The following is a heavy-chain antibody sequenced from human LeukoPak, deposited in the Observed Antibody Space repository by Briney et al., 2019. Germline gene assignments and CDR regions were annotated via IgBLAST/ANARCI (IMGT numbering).Heavy chain of an antibody. Sequence: PSETLSLTCTVSGGSISDYYWSWIRQPPGKGLEWVGYIHSGNTDYNPSLQSRVTISVDTSRDQFSLKLTSVTAADTAVYYCARDAGSGYDGIDIWGQGTMVTVSS. J-gene: IGHJ3*02. CDR3: ARDAGSGYDGIDI. D-gene: IGHD5-12*01. V-gene: IGHV4-59*01. CDR1: GGSISDYY. CDR2: IHSGNT.